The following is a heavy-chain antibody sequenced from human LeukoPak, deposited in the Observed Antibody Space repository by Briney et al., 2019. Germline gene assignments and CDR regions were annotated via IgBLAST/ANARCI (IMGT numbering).Heavy chain of an antibody. CDR1: GVSFSGYY. CDR2: INHSGST. Sequence: SETLSLTCAVYGVSFSGYYWSWIRQPPGKGLEWIGEINHSGSTNYNPSLKSRVTISVDTSKNQFSLKLSSVTAADTAVYYCARGPDWFDPWGQGTLVTVSS. V-gene: IGHV4-34*01. J-gene: IGHJ5*02. CDR3: ARGPDWFDP.